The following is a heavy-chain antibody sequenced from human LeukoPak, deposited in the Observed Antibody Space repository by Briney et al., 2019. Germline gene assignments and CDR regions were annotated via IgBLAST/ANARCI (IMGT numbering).Heavy chain of an antibody. CDR2: TNPYNGHT. D-gene: IGHD3-10*01. V-gene: IGHV1-18*01. CDR1: GYTFYSYG. J-gene: IGHJ4*02. Sequence: ASVKVSXKASGYTFYSYGISWVRQAPGQGLEWMGWTNPYNGHTNYGQKFQAGVTMTTDTSTSTAYLELRSLRFDDTAVYYCGRGGRAIDYWGQRTLVTVSS. CDR3: GRGGRAIDY.